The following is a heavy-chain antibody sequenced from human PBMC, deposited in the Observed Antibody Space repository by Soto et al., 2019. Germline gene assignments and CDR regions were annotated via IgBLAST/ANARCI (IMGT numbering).Heavy chain of an antibody. CDR2: ISTYNGNT. J-gene: IGHJ4*02. CDR3: AREMVRGVGSDY. V-gene: IGHV1-18*01. CDR1: GYTFTSYG. Sequence: QVQLVQSGAEVKKPGASVKVSCKASGYTFTSYGISWVRQAPGQGVEWMGWISTYNGNTKYAQKLQGRVTMTTDTSKSTAYMELRSMRSDDTAVFYCAREMVRGVGSDYWGQGTLVTVSS. D-gene: IGHD3-10*01.